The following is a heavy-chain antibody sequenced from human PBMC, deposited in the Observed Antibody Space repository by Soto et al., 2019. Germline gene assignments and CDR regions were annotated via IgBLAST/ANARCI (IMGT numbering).Heavy chain of an antibody. CDR2: IKQDGSEK. D-gene: IGHD6-13*01. CDR3: AKKFAGPVAAGPDY. Sequence: EVQLVESGGGLVQPGGSLRLSCAASGFTFSSYWMSWVRQAPGKGLEWVANIKQDGSEKYYVDSVKGRFTISRDNAKNSLYLQMNSLRAEDTAVYYCAKKFAGPVAAGPDYWGQGTLVTVSS. J-gene: IGHJ4*02. CDR1: GFTFSSYW. V-gene: IGHV3-7*01.